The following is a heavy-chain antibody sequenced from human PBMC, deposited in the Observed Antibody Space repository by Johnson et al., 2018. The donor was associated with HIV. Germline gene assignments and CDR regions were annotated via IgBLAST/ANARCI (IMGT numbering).Heavy chain of an antibody. CDR1: GFSLSDYA. CDR3: ARDRFGSGRPNAFDI. J-gene: IGHJ3*02. D-gene: IGHD3-10*01. V-gene: IGHV3-30-3*01. Sequence: QMLLVESGGGVVQPGRSLRLSCAASGFSLSDYAIHWVRQAPVKGLEWVGVMSYDGSKDNYADSVKGRFTISRDNSKNTVYLQMNTLRPEDTAVYYCARDRFGSGRPNAFDIWGQGTMVTVSS. CDR2: MSYDGSKD.